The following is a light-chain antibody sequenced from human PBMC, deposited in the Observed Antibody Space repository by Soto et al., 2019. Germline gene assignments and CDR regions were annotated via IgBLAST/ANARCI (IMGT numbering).Light chain of an antibody. CDR2: DVS. J-gene: IGLJ1*01. V-gene: IGLV2-14*01. CDR1: SSDVGGYNY. CDR3: SSYTSSSTPRYV. Sequence: SGLTERGSVSESTAQSIPNSCTVTSSDVGGYNYVSWYQQHPGKAPKLMIYDVSNRPSGVSNRFSGSKSGNTASLTISGLQAEDEADYYCSSYTSSSTPRYVFGTGTKVTVL.